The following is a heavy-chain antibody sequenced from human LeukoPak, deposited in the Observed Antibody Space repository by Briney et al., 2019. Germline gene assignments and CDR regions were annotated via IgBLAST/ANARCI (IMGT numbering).Heavy chain of an antibody. CDR2: ISSSSSYI. V-gene: IGHV3-21*01. Sequence: GGSLRLSCAASGFTFSSYWMSWVRQAPGKGLEWVSSISSSSSYIYYADSVKGRFTISRDNAKNSLYLQMNSLRAEDTAVYYCAKGVLWLSYYFDYWGQGTLVTVSS. J-gene: IGHJ4*02. CDR1: GFTFSSYW. CDR3: AKGVLWLSYYFDY. D-gene: IGHD5-18*01.